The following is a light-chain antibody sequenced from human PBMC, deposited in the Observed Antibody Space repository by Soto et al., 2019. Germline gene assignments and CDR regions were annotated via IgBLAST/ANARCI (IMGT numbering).Light chain of an antibody. Sequence: EIVMTQSPATLSVSPGERATLSCRASQSVSSNLAWYQQKPGQAPRLLIYGASTRATGIPARFSGSGSGTEFTINISSLQSEDFAVYYCQQYNNWPPRAWTFGQGTKVEIK. J-gene: IGKJ1*01. CDR2: GAS. CDR3: QQYNNWPPRAWT. V-gene: IGKV3-15*01. CDR1: QSVSSN.